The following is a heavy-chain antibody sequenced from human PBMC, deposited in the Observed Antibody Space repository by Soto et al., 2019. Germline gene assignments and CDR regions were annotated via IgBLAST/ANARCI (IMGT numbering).Heavy chain of an antibody. D-gene: IGHD3-10*01. CDR2: ISATGGLT. CDR1: GFGFSSFA. V-gene: IGHV3-23*01. CDR3: AKDQWFGSGPVFDD. Sequence: LLESGGGFIQPGGSLRLSCAASGFGFSSFAMSWVRQTPGRGLEWVSTISATGGLTYFADSVKGRFTISRDNSENTLHLQMNSLRAEATAIYYCAKDQWFGSGPVFDDWGQGSLVTVSS. J-gene: IGHJ4*02.